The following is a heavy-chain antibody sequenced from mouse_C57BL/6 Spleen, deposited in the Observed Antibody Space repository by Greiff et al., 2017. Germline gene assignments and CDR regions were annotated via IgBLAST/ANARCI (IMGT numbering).Heavy chain of an antibody. CDR3: AREGGGYFDY. V-gene: IGHV5-16*01. CDR1: GFTFSDYY. CDR2: INYDGSST. Sequence: DVQLQESEGGLVQPGSSMKLSCTASGFTFSDYYMAWVRQVPEKGLEWVANINYDGSSTYYLDSLKSRFIISRDNAKNILYLQMSSLKSEDTATYYCAREGGGYFDYWGQGTTLTVSS. J-gene: IGHJ2*01.